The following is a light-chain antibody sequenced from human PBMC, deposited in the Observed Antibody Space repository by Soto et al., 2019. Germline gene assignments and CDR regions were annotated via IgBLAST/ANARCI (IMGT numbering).Light chain of an antibody. CDR2: EVS. J-gene: IGLJ1*01. CDR3: SSYTTNGTRV. V-gene: IGLV2-14*01. CDR1: SSDVGIYNY. Sequence: ALTQPASVSGSPGQSIAISCTGSSSDVGIYNYVSWYQQHPGKVPKLIIYEVSNRPSGVSNRFSGSKSGNTASLTISGLQADDDFDYYCSSYTTNGTRVFGTGTKVAVL.